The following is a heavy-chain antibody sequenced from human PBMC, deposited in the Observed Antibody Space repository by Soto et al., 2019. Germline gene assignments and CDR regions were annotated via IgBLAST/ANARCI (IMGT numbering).Heavy chain of an antibody. V-gene: IGHV4-39*01. Sequence: PSETLSLTCTVSGASISTNNYYWGWIRQPPGKSLERIGSIYYGASTYYNPSLKSRVTIPVDTSKDQFSLKLSSVTAADTAVYDCARGGDGYRSSNSCRRGDYYYGMDVCGQGTTVTVSS. CDR3: ARGGDGYRSSNSCRRGDYYYGMDV. D-gene: IGHD2-2*01. J-gene: IGHJ6*02. CDR2: IYYGAST. CDR1: GASISTNNYY.